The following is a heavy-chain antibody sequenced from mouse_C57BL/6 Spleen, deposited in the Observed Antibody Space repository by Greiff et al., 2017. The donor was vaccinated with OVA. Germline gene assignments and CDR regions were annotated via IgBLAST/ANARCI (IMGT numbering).Heavy chain of an antibody. V-gene: IGHV1-52*01. D-gene: IGHD2-3*01. J-gene: IGHJ4*01. Sequence: QVQLQQPGAELVRPGSSVKLSCKASGYTFTSYWMHWVKQRPIQGLEWIGNIDPSDSETHYNQKFKDKATLTVDKSSSTAYMQLSRLTSEDSAVYYCARGDDGYYGAMDYWGQGTSVTVSS. CDR3: ARGDDGYYGAMDY. CDR2: IDPSDSET. CDR1: GYTFTSYW.